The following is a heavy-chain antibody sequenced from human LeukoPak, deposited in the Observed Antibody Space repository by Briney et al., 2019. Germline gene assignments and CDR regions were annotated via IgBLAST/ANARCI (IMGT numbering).Heavy chain of an antibody. J-gene: IGHJ5*02. D-gene: IGHD2-15*01. Sequence: SETLSLTCTVSGGSISSSSYYWGWIRQPPGKGLEWIGYIYYSGSTNYNPSLKSRVTISVDTSKNQLSLKLSSVTAADTAVYYCARGGSRIANWFDPWGQGTLVTVSS. CDR2: IYYSGST. CDR3: ARGGSRIANWFDP. CDR1: GGSISSSSYY. V-gene: IGHV4-61*05.